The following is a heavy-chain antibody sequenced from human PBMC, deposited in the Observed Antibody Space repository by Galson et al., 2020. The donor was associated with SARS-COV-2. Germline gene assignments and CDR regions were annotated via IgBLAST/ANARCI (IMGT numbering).Heavy chain of an antibody. CDR2: IDWDDDK. J-gene: IGHJ6*02. V-gene: IGHV2-70*01. D-gene: IGHD4-17*01. CDR1: GFSLSTSGMC. Sequence: SGPKLVKPTQTLTLTCTFSGFSLSTSGMCVSWIRQPPGKALEWLALIDWDDDKYYSTSLKTRLTISKDTSKNQVVLTMTNMDPVDTATYYCARMAVTLTPGDYYYYGMDVWGQGTTVTVSS. CDR3: ARMAVTLTPGDYYYYGMDV.